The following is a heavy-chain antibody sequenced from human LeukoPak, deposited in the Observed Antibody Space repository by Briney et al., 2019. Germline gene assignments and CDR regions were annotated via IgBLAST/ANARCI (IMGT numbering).Heavy chain of an antibody. CDR1: GFTFSSYC. Sequence: GGSLRLSCAASGFTFSSYCMHWVRQAPGKGLVWVSRINSDGSSTSYADSVKGRFTISRDNAKNTLYLQMNSLRAEDTAVYYCASSEEYSPTHDYWGQGTLVTVSS. CDR2: INSDGSST. CDR3: ASSEEYSPTHDY. J-gene: IGHJ4*02. V-gene: IGHV3-74*01. D-gene: IGHD6-6*01.